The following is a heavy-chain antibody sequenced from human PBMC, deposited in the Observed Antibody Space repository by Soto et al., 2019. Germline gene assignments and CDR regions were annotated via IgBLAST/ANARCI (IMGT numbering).Heavy chain of an antibody. D-gene: IGHD3-10*01. CDR3: ATARFNYYGSGTTRSYDY. Sequence: SVKVSCKASGGTFSSYAISWVRQAPGQGLEWMGGIIPIFGTANYAQKFQGRVTITADKSTSTAYMELSSLRSEDTAVYYCATARFNYYGSGTTRSYDYWGQGTLVTVSS. CDR1: GGTFSSYA. V-gene: IGHV1-69*06. J-gene: IGHJ4*02. CDR2: IIPIFGTA.